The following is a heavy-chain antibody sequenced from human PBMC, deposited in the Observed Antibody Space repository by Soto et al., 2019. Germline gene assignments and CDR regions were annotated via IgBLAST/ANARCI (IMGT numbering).Heavy chain of an antibody. Sequence: ESLSLSCAVSGWSFSGFDWSCIRQAPGEGLEWIVEINHSGTTNFNPSLRRGLTISLDSSKKHFSLKLTTITAADAAVLYCAIADRTLVSPYGLDDWGQGTTVTVSS. CDR3: AIADRTLVSPYGLDD. J-gene: IGHJ6*02. CDR2: INHSGTT. CDR1: GWSFSGFD. D-gene: IGHD2-8*01. V-gene: IGHV4-34*01.